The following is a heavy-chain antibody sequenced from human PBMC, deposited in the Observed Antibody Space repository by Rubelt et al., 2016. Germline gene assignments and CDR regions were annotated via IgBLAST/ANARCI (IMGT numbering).Heavy chain of an antibody. CDR1: GFTVSSNY. CDR3: ARVHCSGGSCYPQVYFDY. Sequence: EVQLVESGGGLIQPGGSLRLSCAASGFTVSSNYMSWVRQAPGKGLEWVSVIYSGGSTYYADSVKGRFTISRHNSKNTLYLQRNSLRAEDTAVYYCARVHCSGGSCYPQVYFDYWGQGTLVTVSS. V-gene: IGHV3-53*01. J-gene: IGHJ4*02. D-gene: IGHD2-15*01. CDR2: IYSGGST.